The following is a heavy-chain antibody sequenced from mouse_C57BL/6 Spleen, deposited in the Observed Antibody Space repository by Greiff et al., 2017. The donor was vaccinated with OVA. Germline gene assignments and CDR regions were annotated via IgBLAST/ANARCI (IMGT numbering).Heavy chain of an antibody. CDR2: ILPGSGST. D-gene: IGHD1-1*01. CDR3: AKPVDYYGSSSYAMDY. V-gene: IGHV1-9*01. Sequence: QVQLQQSGAELMKPGASVKLSCKATGYTFTGYWIEWVKQRPGHGLEWIGEILPGSGSTNYNEKFKGKATFTVDTSSNTAYMQLSSLTTEDSAIYYCAKPVDYYGSSSYAMDYWGQGTSVTVSS. CDR1: GYTFTGYW. J-gene: IGHJ4*01.